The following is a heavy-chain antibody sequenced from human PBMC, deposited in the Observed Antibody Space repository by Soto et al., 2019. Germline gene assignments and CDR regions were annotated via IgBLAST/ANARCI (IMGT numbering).Heavy chain of an antibody. CDR2: FDPEDGEA. J-gene: IGHJ5*02. Sequence: ASVKVSCKVSGYTLTELSMNWVRQAPGRGLEWMGGFDPEDGEAIYAQKFQGRVTMTEDTSTDTAYMELSSLRSEDTAMYYCAADPFGAGWFDPWGQGTLVTGSS. V-gene: IGHV1-24*01. CDR1: GYTLTELS. D-gene: IGHD3-10*01. CDR3: AADPFGAGWFDP.